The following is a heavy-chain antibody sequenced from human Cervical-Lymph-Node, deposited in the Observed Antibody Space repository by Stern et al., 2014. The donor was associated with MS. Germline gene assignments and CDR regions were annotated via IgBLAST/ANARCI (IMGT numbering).Heavy chain of an antibody. J-gene: IGHJ6*02. Sequence: VQLVESGAEVKKPGSSVKVSCKASGGTFSDHAISWVRQAPGQGLEWMGGIIPVFGTANYAQKFQGRVTLIADESTSTAYMELSSLRSEDTAVYYCARDSDLGNGGYGMDVWGQGTTITVSS. CDR2: IIPVFGTA. V-gene: IGHV1-69*01. CDR1: GGTFSDHA. CDR3: ARDSDLGNGGYGMDV. D-gene: IGHD5-12*01.